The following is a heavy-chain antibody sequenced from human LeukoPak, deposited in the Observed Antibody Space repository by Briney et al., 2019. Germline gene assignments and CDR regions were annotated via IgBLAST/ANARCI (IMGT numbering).Heavy chain of an antibody. CDR3: ARGPPGGENDY. D-gene: IGHD2-21*01. V-gene: IGHV1-3*01. J-gene: IGHJ4*02. CDR1: GYTFTSYA. Sequence: PRASVKVSCKASGYTFTSYAMHWVRQAPGQRLEWMGWINAGNGNTKYSQKFQGRVTITRDTSASTAYMELSSLRSEDTAVYYCARGPPGGENDYWGQGTLVTVSS. CDR2: INAGNGNT.